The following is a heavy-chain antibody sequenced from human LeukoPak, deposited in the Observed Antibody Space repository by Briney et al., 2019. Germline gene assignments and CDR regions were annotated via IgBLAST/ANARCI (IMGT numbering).Heavy chain of an antibody. Sequence: SETLSLTCTVSGGSISSYYWSWLRQPPGKGLEWIGYIYYSGSTNYNPSLKSRVTISVDTSKNQFSLKLSSVTAADTAVYYCARFTDSSGYGRYWGQGTLVTVSS. CDR2: IYYSGST. CDR3: ARFTDSSGYGRY. J-gene: IGHJ4*02. D-gene: IGHD3-22*01. V-gene: IGHV4-59*01. CDR1: GGSISSYY.